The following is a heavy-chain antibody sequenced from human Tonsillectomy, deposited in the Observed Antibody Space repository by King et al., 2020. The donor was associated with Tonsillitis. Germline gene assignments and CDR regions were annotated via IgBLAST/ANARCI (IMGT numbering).Heavy chain of an antibody. CDR1: GYTFTSYD. CDR2: MNPNSGNT. V-gene: IGHV1-8*01. J-gene: IGHJ3*02. D-gene: IGHD3-10*01. CDR3: ARARGLLWFGEPDAFDI. Sequence: QLVQSWAEVKKPGASVKVSCKASGYTFTSYDINWVRQATGQGLEWMGWMNPNSGNTGYAQKFQGRVTMTRNTSISTAYMELSSLRSEDTAVYYCARARGLLWFGEPDAFDIWGQGTMVTVSS.